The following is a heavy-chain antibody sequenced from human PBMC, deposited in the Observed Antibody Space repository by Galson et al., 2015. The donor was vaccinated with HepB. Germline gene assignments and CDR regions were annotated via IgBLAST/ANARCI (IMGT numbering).Heavy chain of an antibody. Sequence: SVKVSCKASGYTFTSYGISWVRQAPGQGLEWMGWISAYNGNTNYAQKLQGRVTMTTDTSTSTAYMELRSLRSDDTAVYYCARIDYYDSSGYYEGDYFDYWGQGTLVTVSS. D-gene: IGHD3-22*01. CDR3: ARIDYYDSSGYYEGDYFDY. J-gene: IGHJ4*02. CDR1: GYTFTSYG. V-gene: IGHV1-18*01. CDR2: ISAYNGNT.